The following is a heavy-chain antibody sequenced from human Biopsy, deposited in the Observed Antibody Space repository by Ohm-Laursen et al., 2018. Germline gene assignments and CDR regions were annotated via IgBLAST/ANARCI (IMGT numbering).Heavy chain of an antibody. CDR3: ASDDSRNEKNAFDI. J-gene: IGHJ3*02. CDR2: NIPILGTG. D-gene: IGHD3-22*01. Sequence: VSSVKVSCNAPGCTFSNYGVNWVRQAPGQGLEWLGGNIPILGTGNYAQKFQGRVTITADKSANTVYMELTSLTSEDTAVYYCASDDSRNEKNAFDIWGQGTMVTVSS. CDR1: GCTFSNYG. V-gene: IGHV1-69*06.